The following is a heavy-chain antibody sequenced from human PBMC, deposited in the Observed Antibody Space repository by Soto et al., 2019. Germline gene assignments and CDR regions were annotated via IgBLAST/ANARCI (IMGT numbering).Heavy chain of an antibody. CDR1: GFTVSTYV. CDR2: ISRDGGTK. J-gene: IGHJ4*02. CDR3: RGEVPSGY. V-gene: IGHV3-30*03. Sequence: QVQLVESGGGVVQPGRSLRLSCAVSGFTVSTYVMHWVRQAPGKGLEWVAVISRDGGTKYYADSVKGRFTISRDNSRNKLFLEMNSLRGDDMAVYYCRGEVPSGYWGQGTLVTVSS. D-gene: IGHD2-21*01.